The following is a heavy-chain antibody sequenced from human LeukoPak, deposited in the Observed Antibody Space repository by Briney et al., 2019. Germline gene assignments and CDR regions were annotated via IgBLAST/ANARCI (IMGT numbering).Heavy chain of an antibody. CDR1: GYTFTSYD. CDR2: MNPNSGDT. J-gene: IGHJ3*02. Sequence: GXSVKVXCKASGYTFTSYDINWVRQATGQGLEWMGWMNPNSGDTGYAQKFQGRVTITRNTSISTAYMELSSLRSEDTAVYYCARNYYYGSDDAFDIWGQGTMVTVSS. D-gene: IGHD3-10*01. CDR3: ARNYYYGSDDAFDI. V-gene: IGHV1-8*03.